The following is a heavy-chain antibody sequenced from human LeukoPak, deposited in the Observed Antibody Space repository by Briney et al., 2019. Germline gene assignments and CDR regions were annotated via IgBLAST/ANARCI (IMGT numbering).Heavy chain of an antibody. D-gene: IGHD5-24*01. V-gene: IGHV3-53*01. J-gene: IGHJ5*02. CDR2: IYGGGST. CDR3: ARVQRSSNWFDP. Sequence: GGSLRLSCAASGFTVTNNYLSWVRQAPGKGLEWVSVIYGGGSTYYADSVKGRFTISRDNSKNTVYLQMNSLRAEDAAVYYCARVQRSSNWFDPWGQGTLVTVSS. CDR1: GFTVTNNY.